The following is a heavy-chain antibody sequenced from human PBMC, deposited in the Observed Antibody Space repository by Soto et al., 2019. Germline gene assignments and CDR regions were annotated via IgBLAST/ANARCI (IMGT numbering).Heavy chain of an antibody. CDR3: ARQGLGDPNQNYYYYGMDV. Sequence: SETLSLTCTVSGGSISSYYWSWIRQPPGKGLEWIGYIYYSGSTNYNPSLKSRVTISVDTSKNQFSLKLSSVTAADTAVYYCARQGLGDPNQNYYYYGMDVWGQGTTVTVSS. CDR1: GGSISSYY. D-gene: IGHD3-10*01. CDR2: IYYSGST. J-gene: IGHJ6*02. V-gene: IGHV4-59*01.